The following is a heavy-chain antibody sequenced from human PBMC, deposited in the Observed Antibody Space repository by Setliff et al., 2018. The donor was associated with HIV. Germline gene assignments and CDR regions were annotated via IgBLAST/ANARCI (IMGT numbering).Heavy chain of an antibody. CDR1: GFTFRNYY. Sequence: GSLRLSCAASGFTFRNYYMSWIRQTPGKGLEWVSFVTGDGRTRKDADSVRGRFTISRDNAKSSLYLQMSSLRAEDTAVYYCAKDRRQWLRFELSWFDPWGQGTLVTVSS. D-gene: IGHD5-12*01. CDR3: AKDRRQWLRFELSWFDP. CDR2: VTGDGRTR. J-gene: IGHJ5*02. V-gene: IGHV3-11*01.